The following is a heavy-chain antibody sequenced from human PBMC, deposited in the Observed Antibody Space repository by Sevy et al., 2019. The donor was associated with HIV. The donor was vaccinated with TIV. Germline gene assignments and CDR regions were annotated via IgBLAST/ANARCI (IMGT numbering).Heavy chain of an antibody. V-gene: IGHV3-9*01. CDR3: AKAPSGYYYGSARFYFDY. CDR2: ISWNSGSI. D-gene: IGHD3-10*01. CDR1: GFTFDDYA. Sequence: GGSLRLSCAASGFTFDDYAMHWVRQAPGKGLEWVSGISWNSGSIGYADSVKGRFTISRGNARNSLYLQMNSLRAEYTDLYYCAKAPSGYYYGSARFYFDYWGQGTLVTVSS. J-gene: IGHJ4*02.